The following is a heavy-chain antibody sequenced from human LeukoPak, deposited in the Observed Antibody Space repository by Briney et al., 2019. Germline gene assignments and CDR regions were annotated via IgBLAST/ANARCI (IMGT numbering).Heavy chain of an antibody. J-gene: IGHJ6*02. Sequence: ETLSLTCTVSGGSITSSSYYWGWIRQPPGKGLEWIGSMYYSGSTYYNPSLKSRVIISVDTSKNQVSLRLSSVTAADTAVYYCARGSGGGSGSYYKDHYYGMDVWGPGTTVTVS. V-gene: IGHV4-39*01. CDR3: ARGSGGGSGSYYKDHYYGMDV. D-gene: IGHD3-10*01. CDR2: MYYSGST. CDR1: GGSITSSSYY.